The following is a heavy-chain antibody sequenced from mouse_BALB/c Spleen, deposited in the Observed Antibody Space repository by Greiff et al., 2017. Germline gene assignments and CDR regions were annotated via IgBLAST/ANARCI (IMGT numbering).Heavy chain of an antibody. V-gene: IGHV1-7*01. CDR1: GYTFTSYW. CDR2: INPSTGYT. Sequence: QVQLQQSGAELAKPGASVKMSCKASGYTFTSYWMHWVKQRPGQGLEWIGYINPSTGYTEYNQKFKDKATLTADKSSSTAYMQLSSLTSEDSAVFYCVDSSFAYWGQGTLVTVSA. CDR3: VDSSFAY. D-gene: IGHD3-2*01. J-gene: IGHJ3*01.